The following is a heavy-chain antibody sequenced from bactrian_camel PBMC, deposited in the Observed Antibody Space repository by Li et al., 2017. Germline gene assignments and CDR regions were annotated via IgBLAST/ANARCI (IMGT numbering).Heavy chain of an antibody. CDR2: MNTEGHR. D-gene: IGHD2*01. CDR1: TPVAC. Sequence: VQLVESGGGSVQAGGSLTLSCSASTPVACMGWFRQVPGKDPQEVALMNTEGHRRYSPSVEGRFTISRGSADNTLVLEMTSLTPEDTAAYYCAAEDSDGTCDAICAGGYCNVDWRYGYWGQGTQVTVS. CDR3: AAEDSDGTCDAICAGGYCNVDWRYGY. V-gene: IGHV3S53*01. J-gene: IGHJ6*01.